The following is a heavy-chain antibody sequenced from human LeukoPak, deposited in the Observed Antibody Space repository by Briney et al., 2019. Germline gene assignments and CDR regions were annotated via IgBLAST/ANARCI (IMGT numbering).Heavy chain of an antibody. V-gene: IGHV1-2*06. Sequence: ASVKVSCKASGYTFTGYYMHWVRQAPGQGLEWMGRINPNSGGTNYAQKFQGRVTMTRDTSISTAYMELSRLRSDYTAVYYCARVDWVRGVISDYWGQGTLVTVSS. CDR2: INPNSGGT. J-gene: IGHJ4*02. D-gene: IGHD3-10*01. CDR1: GYTFTGYY. CDR3: ARVDWVRGVISDY.